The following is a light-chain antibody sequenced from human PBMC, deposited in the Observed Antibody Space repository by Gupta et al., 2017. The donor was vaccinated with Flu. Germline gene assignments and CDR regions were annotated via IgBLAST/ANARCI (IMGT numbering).Light chain of an antibody. J-gene: IGLJ1*01. V-gene: IGLV2-14*01. Sequence: QSALTQPASVSVSPGQSIPISCSGPSSDVGGYNYVSWYQQHPGKAPKLMIYDVSNRPSGVSNRLSGSKSGNTASLTISGLQAEDEADYYCSSYTSSSTLYVFGTGTKVTVL. CDR1: SSDVGGYNY. CDR3: SSYTSSSTLYV. CDR2: DVS.